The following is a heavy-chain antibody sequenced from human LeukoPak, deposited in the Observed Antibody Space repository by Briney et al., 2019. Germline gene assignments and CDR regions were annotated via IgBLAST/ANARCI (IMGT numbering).Heavy chain of an antibody. CDR2: LGGRGVLT. Sequence: GGSLRLSCAASGFTFSNYAMSWVRQAPGKGLEWVSTLGGRGVLTYYADSVRGRFTVSRDNSKNTLYLQMNSLRAEDTAVYYCARRDGSGYYALDYWGQGTLVTVSS. CDR1: GFTFSNYA. D-gene: IGHD3-22*01. V-gene: IGHV3-23*01. CDR3: ARRDGSGYYALDY. J-gene: IGHJ4*02.